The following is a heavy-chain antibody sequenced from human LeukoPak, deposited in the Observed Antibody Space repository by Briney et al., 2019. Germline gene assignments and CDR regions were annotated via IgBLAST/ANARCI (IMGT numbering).Heavy chain of an antibody. Sequence: ASVTVSFTASGYTFAIYGIGWVRQAPGQGLEWMGYFSAYNGNTNYAQKFLDRVTMTTDTSTSTAYMELRSLRSDDTAVYYCARGLSGSYFSFQYWGQGTLVTVSS. J-gene: IGHJ1*01. CDR3: ARGLSGSYFSFQY. CDR2: FSAYNGNT. CDR1: GYTFAIYG. V-gene: IGHV1-18*01. D-gene: IGHD1-26*01.